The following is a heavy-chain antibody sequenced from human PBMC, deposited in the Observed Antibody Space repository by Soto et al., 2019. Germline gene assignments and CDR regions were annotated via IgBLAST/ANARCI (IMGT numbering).Heavy chain of an antibody. CDR3: ARATYYYDSSGSLDYYYGMDV. D-gene: IGHD3-22*01. J-gene: IGHJ6*02. V-gene: IGHV1-69*02. CDR1: GGTFSSYT. Sequence: QVQLVQSGAEVKKPGSSVKVSCKASGGTFSSYTISWVRQAPGQGLEWMGRIIPILGIANYAQKFQGRVTITADKSTSTAYMELSSLRSEDTAVYYCARATYYYDSSGSLDYYYGMDVWGQGTTVTVSS. CDR2: IIPILGIA.